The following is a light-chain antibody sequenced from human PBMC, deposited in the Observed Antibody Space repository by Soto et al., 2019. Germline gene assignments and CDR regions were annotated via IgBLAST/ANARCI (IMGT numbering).Light chain of an antibody. J-gene: IGKJ1*01. Sequence: DIQVTQSPPTLSASVGDRVTITCRASQTISTWMAWYQQKPGKAPKLLVYDASPLQSGVASRFSGSGSGTEFTLIISVLQPDDAATYYCQQYTNTNNPWMFGQGTKVEI. CDR2: DAS. CDR1: QTISTW. CDR3: QQYTNTNNPWM. V-gene: IGKV1-5*01.